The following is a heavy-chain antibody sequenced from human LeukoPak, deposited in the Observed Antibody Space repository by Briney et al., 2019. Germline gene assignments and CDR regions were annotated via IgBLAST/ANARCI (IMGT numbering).Heavy chain of an antibody. V-gene: IGHV3-53*01. J-gene: IGHJ3*02. CDR3: ARAARQLYDAFDI. CDR2: IYSGGST. D-gene: IGHD6-6*01. CDR1: GFTVSSNY. Sequence: PGGSLRLSCAASGFTVSSNYMSWVRQAPGKGLEWVSVIYSGGSTYYADSVKGRFTISRDNSKNTLYLQMNSLRAEDTAVYYCARAARQLYDAFDIWGQGTMVTVSS.